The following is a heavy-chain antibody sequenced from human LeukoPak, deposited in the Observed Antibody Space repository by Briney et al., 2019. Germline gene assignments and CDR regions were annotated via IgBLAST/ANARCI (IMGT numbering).Heavy chain of an antibody. CDR1: GYTFTSYG. D-gene: IGHD2-15*01. J-gene: IGHJ5*02. Sequence: ASVKVSCKASGYTFTSYGISWVRRAPGQGLEWMGWISAYNGNTNYAQKLQGRVTMTTDTSTSTAYMELRSLRSDDTAVYYCAREVAPLIEDIVVVVAATGWFDPWGQGTLVTVSS. CDR2: ISAYNGNT. CDR3: AREVAPLIEDIVVVVAATGWFDP. V-gene: IGHV1-18*01.